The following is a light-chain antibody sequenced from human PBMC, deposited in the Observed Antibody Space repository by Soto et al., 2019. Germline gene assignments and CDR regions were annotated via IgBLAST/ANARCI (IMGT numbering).Light chain of an antibody. Sequence: QSVLTQPPSVSGAPGQRVTISCTGSSSNIGAGYDVHWYQQLPGTAPKLLIYGNSNRPSGVPDRFSGSKSGTSASLAITGLQAEDEADYYCSSYGGSSNPVMFGGGTKLTVL. CDR2: GNS. J-gene: IGLJ3*02. CDR1: SSNIGAGYD. V-gene: IGLV1-40*01. CDR3: SSYGGSSNPVM.